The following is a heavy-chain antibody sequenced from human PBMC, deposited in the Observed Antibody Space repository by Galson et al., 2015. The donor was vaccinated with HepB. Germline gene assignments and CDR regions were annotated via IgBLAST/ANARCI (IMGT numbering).Heavy chain of an antibody. CDR3: ARSGRLLFSGSPLRG. Sequence: TLSLTCAVYGGSFSGYFWSWFRQPPGKGLEWIGQINHSGSTNYNPSLKSRVTISVDTSKNQFSLKLSSVTAADTAVYYCARSGRLLFSGSPLRGWGQGTLVTVSS. V-gene: IGHV4-34*01. CDR1: GGSFSGYF. CDR2: INHSGST. J-gene: IGHJ4*02. D-gene: IGHD3/OR15-3a*01.